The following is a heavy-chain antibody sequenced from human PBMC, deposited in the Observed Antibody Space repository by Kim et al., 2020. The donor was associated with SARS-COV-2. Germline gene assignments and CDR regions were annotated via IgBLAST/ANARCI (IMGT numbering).Heavy chain of an antibody. Sequence: GGSLRLSCAASGFTFSSYAMSWVCQAPGKGLEWVSAISGSGGTTFYADSVKGRFTISRDNSKNTLYLQMNSLRAEDTAVYYCAKANYYDKWGWFDPWGQGTQVTVSS. CDR2: ISGSGGTT. D-gene: IGHD3-22*01. J-gene: IGHJ5*02. CDR3: AKANYYDKWGWFDP. CDR1: GFTFSSYA. V-gene: IGHV3-23*01.